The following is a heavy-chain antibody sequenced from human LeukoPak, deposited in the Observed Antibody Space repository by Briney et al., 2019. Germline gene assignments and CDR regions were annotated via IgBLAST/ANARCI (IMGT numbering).Heavy chain of an antibody. Sequence: SETLSLTCAVYGGSFSGYYWSWIRQPPGKGLEWIGEINHSGSSNYNPSLKSRVTISVDTSKNQFSLKLSSVTAADTAAYYCARGGGVSSSWYYYWGQGTLVTVSS. D-gene: IGHD6-13*01. CDR2: INHSGSS. J-gene: IGHJ4*02. V-gene: IGHV4-34*01. CDR1: GGSFSGYY. CDR3: ARGGGVSSSWYYY.